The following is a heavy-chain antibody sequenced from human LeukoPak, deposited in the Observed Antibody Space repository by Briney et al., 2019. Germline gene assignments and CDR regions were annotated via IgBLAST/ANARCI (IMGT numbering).Heavy chain of an antibody. CDR1: GYSISSGYY. J-gene: IGHJ5*02. CDR3: AEGIAAAWNSSWFDP. CDR2: IYHSGST. Sequence: PSETLSLACAVSGYSISSGYYWGWIRQPPGKGLEWIGSIYHSGSTYYNPSLKSRVTISVDTSKNQFSLKLSSVTAADTAVYYCAEGIAAAWNSSWFDPWGQGTLVTVSS. V-gene: IGHV4-38-2*01. D-gene: IGHD6-13*01.